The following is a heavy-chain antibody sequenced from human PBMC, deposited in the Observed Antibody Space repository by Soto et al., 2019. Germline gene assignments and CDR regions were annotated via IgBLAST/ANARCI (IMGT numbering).Heavy chain of an antibody. J-gene: IGHJ5*02. CDR1: GGSVSSGSYY. CDR3: AREAGWFDP. V-gene: IGHV4-61*01. CDR2: IYYSGST. Sequence: SETLSLTCTVSGGSVSSGSYYWSWIRQPPGKGLEWIGYIYYSGSTNYNPSLKSRVTISVDTSKNQFSLKLSSVTAADTAVYYCAREAGWFDPWGQGTLVTVSS.